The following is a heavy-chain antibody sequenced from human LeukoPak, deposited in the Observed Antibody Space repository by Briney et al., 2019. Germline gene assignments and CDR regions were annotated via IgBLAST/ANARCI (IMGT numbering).Heavy chain of an antibody. Sequence: GASVTVSFKASGYTLSDYDINWVRQAPGQGLVYMGWINPNSLIPGYARKFRGRVTLTMDTSIRTAYMELSGLTYDDTAIYYCARVKPVPTVSFDPWGQGTLVTVSS. V-gene: IGHV1-8*01. D-gene: IGHD4-17*01. CDR2: INPNSLIP. J-gene: IGHJ5*02. CDR3: ARVKPVPTVSFDP. CDR1: GYTLSDYD.